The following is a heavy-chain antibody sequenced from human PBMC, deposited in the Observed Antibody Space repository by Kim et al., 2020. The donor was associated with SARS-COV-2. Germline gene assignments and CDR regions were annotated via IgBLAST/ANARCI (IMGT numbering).Heavy chain of an antibody. V-gene: IGHV3-33*05. Sequence: GGSLRLSCAASGFTFSSYGMHWVRQAPGKGLEWVAVISYDGSNKYYADSVKGRFTISRDNSKNTLYLQMNSLRAEDTAVYYCARDPHGSGQIDYWGQGTLVTVSS. J-gene: IGHJ4*02. D-gene: IGHD3-10*01. CDR3: ARDPHGSGQIDY. CDR2: ISYDGSNK. CDR1: GFTFSSYG.